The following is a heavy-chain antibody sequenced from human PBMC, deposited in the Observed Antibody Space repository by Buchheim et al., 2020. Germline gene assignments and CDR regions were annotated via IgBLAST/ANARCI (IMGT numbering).Heavy chain of an antibody. J-gene: IGHJ4*02. D-gene: IGHD5-18*01. V-gene: IGHV3-11*01. Sequence: QVQLVESGGGLVQPGGSLRLSCAASGFTFSDFYMSWVRQAPGKGLEWVSYIGRGGASIYYSDSAKGRFTVSRDNAKNSLYLQMNSLRAEDTAVYFCAREGDGYSYGPMDYWGQGTL. CDR2: IGRGGASI. CDR3: AREGDGYSYGPMDY. CDR1: GFTFSDFY.